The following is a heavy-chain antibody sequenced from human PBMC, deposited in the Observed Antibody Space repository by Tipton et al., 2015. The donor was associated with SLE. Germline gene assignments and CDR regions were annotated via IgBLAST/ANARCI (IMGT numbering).Heavy chain of an antibody. Sequence: TLSLTCTVSGATISSSSYYWGWIRQPPGKGLEWIGNIFYSGSTSYNPSLKSRVTISEDTSKQQFSLKLSSLTAADTAVYYCARHAGDYAYFDSWGQGTLVTVSS. J-gene: IGHJ4*02. D-gene: IGHD4-17*01. V-gene: IGHV4-39*01. CDR1: GATISSSSYY. CDR3: ARHAGDYAYFDS. CDR2: IFYSGST.